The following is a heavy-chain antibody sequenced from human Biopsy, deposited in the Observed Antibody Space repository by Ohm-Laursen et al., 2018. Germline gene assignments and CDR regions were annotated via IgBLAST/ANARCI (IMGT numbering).Heavy chain of an antibody. J-gene: IGHJ2*01. CDR1: GGPIDSYY. V-gene: IGHV4-59*07. Sequence: SDTLSLTCTVSGGPIDSYYWSWIRQPPGKALEGIGYIYFTGRTSYNPSLKSRVTMSVSTSKKQFSLRLISVTAADTAVYYCASAGYNPDWNFDLWGRGTRVTVSS. CDR3: ASAGYNPDWNFDL. D-gene: IGHD5-24*01. CDR2: IYFTGRT.